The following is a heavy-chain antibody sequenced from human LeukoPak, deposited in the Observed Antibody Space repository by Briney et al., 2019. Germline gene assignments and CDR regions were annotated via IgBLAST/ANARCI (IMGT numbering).Heavy chain of an antibody. V-gene: IGHV3-33*06. CDR1: GFTFSSYG. CDR3: AKGGVGYYDFWSDY. J-gene: IGHJ4*02. D-gene: IGHD3-3*01. Sequence: PVRSLRLSCAASGFTFSSYGMHWVRQAPGKGLEWVAVIWYDGSNKYYADSVKGRFTISGDNSKNTLYLQMNSLRAEDTAVYYCAKGGVGYYDFWSDYWGQGTLVTVSS. CDR2: IWYDGSNK.